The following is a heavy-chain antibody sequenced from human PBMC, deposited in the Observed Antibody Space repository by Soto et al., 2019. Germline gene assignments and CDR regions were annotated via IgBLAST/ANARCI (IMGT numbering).Heavy chain of an antibody. CDR2: IYPGESDT. CDR3: ADSFFYYGMDV. V-gene: IGHV5-51*01. CDR1: GYPFTNYW. D-gene: IGHD3-16*02. J-gene: IGHJ6*02. Sequence: PGESLNISWKGSGYPFTNYWICCVRQMPGKGPEWMGIIYPGESDTKYNPSFQGQVTISADKSITTTYLQWSSLKASDTATYYCADSFFYYGMDVWGQGTTVTVSS.